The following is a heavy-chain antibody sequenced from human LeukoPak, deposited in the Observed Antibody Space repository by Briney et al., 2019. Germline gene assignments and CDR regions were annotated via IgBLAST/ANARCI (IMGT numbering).Heavy chain of an antibody. CDR3: ARVSPPFLGPSYYYDSSGYYLDY. CDR2: ISAYNGNT. V-gene: IGHV1-18*01. CDR1: GYTFTSYG. Sequence: ASVKVSCKASGYTFTSYGISWVRQAPGQGLEWMGWISAYNGNTNYAQKLQGRVTMTTDTSTSTAYMELRSLRSDDTAVYYCARVSPPFLGPSYYYDSSGYYLDYWGQGTLVTVSS. D-gene: IGHD3-22*01. J-gene: IGHJ4*02.